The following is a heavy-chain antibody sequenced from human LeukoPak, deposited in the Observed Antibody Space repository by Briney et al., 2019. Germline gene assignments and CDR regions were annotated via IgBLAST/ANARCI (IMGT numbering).Heavy chain of an antibody. D-gene: IGHD4-17*01. Sequence: SETLSLTCTVSGGSISNYYWNWIRQPPGKGLEWIGYIYYSGSTNYNPSLKSRVTISVDTSKNQFSLKLSSVTAADTAVYYCARVGPGDYGLDFDYWGQGTLVTVSS. V-gene: IGHV4-59*01. CDR1: GGSISNYY. J-gene: IGHJ4*02. CDR2: IYYSGST. CDR3: ARVGPGDYGLDFDY.